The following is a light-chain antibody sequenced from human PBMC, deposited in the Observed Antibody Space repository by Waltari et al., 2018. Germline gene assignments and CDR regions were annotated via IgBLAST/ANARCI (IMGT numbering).Light chain of an antibody. CDR2: AAT. J-gene: IGKJ1*01. V-gene: IGKV1-39*01. CDR3: QQNYRTPPT. CDR1: QSISDY. Sequence: DIQVIQSPSSLSASVGDRVTITCRASQSISDYLNWFQVKAGRAPNLLIYAATGLQSCVPSRFNGSGSGAHFTLTISRLRPEDSASYFCQQNYRTPPTFGQGTKVEI.